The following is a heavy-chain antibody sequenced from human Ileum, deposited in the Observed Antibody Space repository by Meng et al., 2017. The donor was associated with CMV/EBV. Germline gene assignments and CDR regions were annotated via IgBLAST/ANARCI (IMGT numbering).Heavy chain of an antibody. CDR1: GASVSTASYY. D-gene: IGHD6-13*01. Sequence: SETLSLTCSVSGASVSTASYYWTWIRQPPGKGPEWIGYIYYSGNTRDNPSLKSRVTISVDTPKNQFSLRLTSVTAADTAVYFCASGLGIPTTSNYYFDYWGQGALVTVSS. V-gene: IGHV4-61*01. CDR3: ASGLGIPTTSNYYFDY. J-gene: IGHJ4*02. CDR2: IYYSGNT.